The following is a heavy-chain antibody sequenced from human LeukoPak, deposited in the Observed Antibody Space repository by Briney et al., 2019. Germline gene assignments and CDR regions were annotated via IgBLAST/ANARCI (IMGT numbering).Heavy chain of an antibody. CDR2: ISGNGGKT. V-gene: IGHV3-23*01. CDR3: AKDGYCSSTSCQGGYYYYYMDV. CDR1: GFTFSGYA. D-gene: IGHD2-2*01. Sequence: GGSLRLSCAASGFTFSGYAMSWVRQAPGKGLEWVSGISGNGGKTYYADSVEGRFTISRDNSKNTLYLQMNSLRAEDTAVYYCAKDGYCSSTSCQGGYYYYYMDVWGKGTTVTVSS. J-gene: IGHJ6*03.